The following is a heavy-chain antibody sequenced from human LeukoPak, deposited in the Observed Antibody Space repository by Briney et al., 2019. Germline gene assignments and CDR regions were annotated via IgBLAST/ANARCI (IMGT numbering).Heavy chain of an antibody. V-gene: IGHV4-34*01. D-gene: IGHD6-6*01. CDR1: GGSFSGYY. CDR2: INHSGST. CDR3: ASSSRYSSSSVSYY. Sequence: SETLSLTCAVYGGSFSGYYWSWIRQPRGKGLGWIGEINHSGSTNYNPSLKSRVTISVDTSKNQFSLKLSSVTAADTAVYYCASSSRYSSSSVSYYWGQGTLVTVSS. J-gene: IGHJ4*02.